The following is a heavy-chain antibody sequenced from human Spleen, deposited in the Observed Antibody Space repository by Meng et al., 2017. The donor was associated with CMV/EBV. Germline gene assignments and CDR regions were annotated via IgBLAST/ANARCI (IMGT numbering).Heavy chain of an antibody. D-gene: IGHD1-26*01. CDR2: IIPILGIA. J-gene: IGHJ4*02. CDR1: GYTFSSYT. V-gene: IGHV1-69*02. Sequence: SVKVSCKASGYTFSSYTISWVRQAPGQGLEWMGRIIPILGIANYAQKFQGRVTITADKSTSTAYMELSSLRSEDTAVYYCARGRWELPNLPPLYYFDYWGQGTLVTVSS. CDR3: ARGRWELPNLPPLYYFDY.